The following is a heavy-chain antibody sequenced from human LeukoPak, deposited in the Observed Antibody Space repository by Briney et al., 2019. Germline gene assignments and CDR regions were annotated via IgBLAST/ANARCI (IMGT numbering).Heavy chain of an antibody. D-gene: IGHD4-17*01. Sequence: PSETLPLTCTVSGGSISSYYWSWIRQPPGKGLEWIGYIYYSGSTNYNPSLKSRVTISVDTSKNQFSLKLSSVTAADTAVYYCATGYGDYVEYWGQGTLVTVSS. CDR1: GGSISSYY. V-gene: IGHV4-59*01. CDR3: ATGYGDYVEY. CDR2: IYYSGST. J-gene: IGHJ4*02.